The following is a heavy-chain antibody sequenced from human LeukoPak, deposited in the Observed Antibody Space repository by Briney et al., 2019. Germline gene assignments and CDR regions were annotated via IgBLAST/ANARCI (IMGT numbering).Heavy chain of an antibody. Sequence: SETLSLTCTVSGGSISSYYWSWIRQPPGKGLEWIGYIYYSGSTNYNPSLKSRVTVSVDMSKNQFSLKLSSVTAADTAVYYCASFSITMISQGIDYWGQGTLVTVSS. CDR2: IYYSGST. CDR3: ASFSITMISQGIDY. V-gene: IGHV4-59*12. CDR1: GGSISSYY. D-gene: IGHD3-22*01. J-gene: IGHJ4*02.